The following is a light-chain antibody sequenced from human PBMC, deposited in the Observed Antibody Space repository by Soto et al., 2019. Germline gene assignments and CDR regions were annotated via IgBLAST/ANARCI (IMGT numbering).Light chain of an antibody. CDR3: QQSYSTPPWT. CDR1: QTINSH. V-gene: IGKV1-39*01. Sequence: DIQMTQSPSSLSASVEDRVTITCRASQTINSHLNWYQQKPGKAPKALIYAATSLQSGVPSRFSGSGSGTDFTLTISSLQPEDFATYYCQQSYSTPPWTFGQGTKLEIK. CDR2: AAT. J-gene: IGKJ2*02.